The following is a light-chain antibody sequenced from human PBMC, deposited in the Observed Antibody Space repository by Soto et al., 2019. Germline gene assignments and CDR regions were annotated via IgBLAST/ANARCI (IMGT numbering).Light chain of an antibody. Sequence: QSALTQPASVSGSPGQSITISCTGTSSDVGAYTSVSWYQQHPGKAPKLMLYEVSNRPSGVSNRFSGSKSGNTASLTISGLQAEDEADYYCSSYTSSSTYVFGTGTKVTVL. CDR2: EVS. CDR1: SSDVGAYTS. V-gene: IGLV2-14*01. CDR3: SSYTSSSTYV. J-gene: IGLJ1*01.